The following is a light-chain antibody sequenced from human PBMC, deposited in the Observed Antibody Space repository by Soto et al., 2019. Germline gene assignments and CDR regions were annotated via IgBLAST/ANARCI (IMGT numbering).Light chain of an antibody. Sequence: DIVMTQSPDSLAVSLGERATINCKSSQSVLFTSNNKYYLAWYQQKPGQPPKVLIYWASTRESGVPDRFSGSGSWPAFTIPIRSLQAEDVAVYYCHQYKTVPYTFGQGTKLEIK. CDR2: WAS. CDR3: HQYKTVPYT. J-gene: IGKJ2*01. CDR1: QSVLFTSNNKYY. V-gene: IGKV4-1*01.